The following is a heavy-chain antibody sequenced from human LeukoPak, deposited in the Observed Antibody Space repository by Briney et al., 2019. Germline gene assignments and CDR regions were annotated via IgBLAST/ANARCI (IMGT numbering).Heavy chain of an antibody. J-gene: IGHJ4*02. V-gene: IGHV3-66*01. CDR1: GFTFSNYG. D-gene: IGHD3-22*01. CDR3: ARGGSYFDISGYYFY. Sequence: PGGSLRLSCAASGFTFSNYGLHWVRQAPGKGLEWVSIIYSGGSTSYADSVKGRFTISRDNSKNTLYLQMNSLRTEDTAVYYCARGGSYFDISGYYFYWGQGTLVTVSS. CDR2: IYSGGST.